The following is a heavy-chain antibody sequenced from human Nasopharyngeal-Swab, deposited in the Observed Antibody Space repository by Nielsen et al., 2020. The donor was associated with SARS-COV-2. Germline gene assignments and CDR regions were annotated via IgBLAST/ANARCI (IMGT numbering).Heavy chain of an antibody. V-gene: IGHV1-8*01. CDR3: ARDMGGYGIEDYYYYYGMDV. CDR2: MNPNSGNT. Sequence: ASVKVSCKASGYTFTSYDINWVRQATGQGLEWMGWMNPNSGNTGYAQKFQGRVTMTRNTSISTAHMELSSLRSEDTAVYYCARDMGGYGIEDYYYYYGMDVWGQGTTVTVSS. J-gene: IGHJ6*02. D-gene: IGHD5-12*01. CDR1: GYTFTSYD.